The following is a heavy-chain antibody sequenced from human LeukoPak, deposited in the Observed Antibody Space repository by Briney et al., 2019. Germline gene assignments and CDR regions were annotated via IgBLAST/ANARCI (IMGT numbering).Heavy chain of an antibody. CDR2: ISGYSGNT. J-gene: IGHJ4*02. V-gene: IGHV1-18*01. D-gene: IGHD6-13*01. Sequence: GASVKVSCKTSGYSFITYSINWVRQAPGQGLEWMGWISGYSGNTNYAQELQGRVTMTIDTSTGTAYMEVRSLRSDDTAVYYCARLSQSTSWYDDYWGQGTLVTVSS. CDR3: ARLSQSTSWYDDY. CDR1: GYSFITYS.